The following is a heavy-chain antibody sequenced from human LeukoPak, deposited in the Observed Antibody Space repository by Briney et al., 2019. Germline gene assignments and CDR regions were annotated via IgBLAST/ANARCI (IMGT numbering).Heavy chain of an antibody. V-gene: IGHV3-48*03. J-gene: IGHJ4*02. Sequence: PGGSLRLSCAASGFTFSSYEMNWVRQAPGKGLEWVSYISSSGSTIYYADSVKGRFTISRDNARNSLYLQMNNLRAEDTAVYYCARGDSSGDYWGQGTLVTVSS. CDR3: ARGDSSGDY. CDR2: ISSSGSTI. D-gene: IGHD6-19*01. CDR1: GFTFSSYE.